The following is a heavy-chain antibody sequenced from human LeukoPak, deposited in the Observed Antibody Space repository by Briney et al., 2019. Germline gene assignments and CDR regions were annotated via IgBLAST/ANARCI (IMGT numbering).Heavy chain of an antibody. J-gene: IGHJ4*02. V-gene: IGHV4-34*01. CDR1: GGSFSGYY. CDR2: INHSGST. Sequence: PSETLSLTCAVYGGSFSGYYWSWIRQPPGKGLEWIGEINHSGSTNYNPSFKSRVTISVDTSKNQFSLKLSSVTAADTAVYYCARRLRFKGRYFDYWGQGTLVTVSS. CDR3: ARRLRFKGRYFDY. D-gene: IGHD4-17*01.